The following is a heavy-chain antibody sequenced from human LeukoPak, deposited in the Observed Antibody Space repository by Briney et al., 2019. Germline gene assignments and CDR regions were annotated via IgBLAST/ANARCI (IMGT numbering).Heavy chain of an antibody. CDR1: GLTFSRYW. V-gene: IGHV3-7*01. J-gene: IGHJ4*02. Sequence: PGGSLRLSCAASGLTFSRYWMSWVRQAPGKGLEWVANIKQDGSEKYYVDSVKGRFTISRDNAKNSLYLQMNSLRAEDTAVYYCARVSSTPDYWGQGTLVTVSS. CDR2: IKQDGSEK. CDR3: ARVSSTPDY.